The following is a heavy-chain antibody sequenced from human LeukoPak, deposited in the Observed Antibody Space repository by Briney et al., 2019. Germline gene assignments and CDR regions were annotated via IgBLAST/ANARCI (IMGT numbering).Heavy chain of an antibody. CDR1: GFTFSAYE. J-gene: IGHJ6*04. Sequence: GGSLRLSCAASGFTFSAYEMNWVRQAPGKGLEWVSYISNSGSTIYYADSVKGRFTISRDNAKNSLYLQMNSLRAEDTAVYYCAELGITMIGGVWGKGTTVTISS. CDR3: AELGITMIGGV. CDR2: ISNSGSTI. D-gene: IGHD3-10*02. V-gene: IGHV3-48*03.